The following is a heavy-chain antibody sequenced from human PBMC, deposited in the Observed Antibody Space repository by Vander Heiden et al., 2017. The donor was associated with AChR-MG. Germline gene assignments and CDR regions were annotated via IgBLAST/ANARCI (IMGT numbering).Heavy chain of an antibody. CDR1: GFSLSTSGVG. V-gene: IGHV2-5*01. Sequence: QITLKESGPTLVKPTQTLTLTCTFSGFSLSTSGVGVGWIRQPPGKALEWLALIYWNDDKRYSPSLKSRLTITKDTSKNQVVLTMTNMDPVDTATYYCAHSLRLGPWFWSGYFFDYWGQGTLVTVSS. CDR3: AHSLRLGPWFWSGYFFDY. D-gene: IGHD3-3*01. CDR2: IYWNDDK. J-gene: IGHJ4*02.